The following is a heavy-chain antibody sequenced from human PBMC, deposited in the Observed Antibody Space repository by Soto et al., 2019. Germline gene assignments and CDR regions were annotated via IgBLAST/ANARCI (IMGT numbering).Heavy chain of an antibody. D-gene: IGHD2-15*01. J-gene: IGHJ4*02. CDR1: GFTCSSYG. Sequence: SQRLLTPASGFTCSSYGLHWIRQAPSKGVEWVAVISYDGSNKYYADSVKGRFTISRDNSKNTLYLQMNSLRAEDTAVYYCAKAGDIVVVVAAIDFWGQGTLVNVSS. V-gene: IGHV3-30*18. CDR3: AKAGDIVVVVAAIDF. CDR2: ISYDGSNK.